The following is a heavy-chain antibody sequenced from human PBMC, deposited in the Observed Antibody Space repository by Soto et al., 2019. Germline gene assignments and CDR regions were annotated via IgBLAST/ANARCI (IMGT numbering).Heavy chain of an antibody. Sequence: QVQLQQWGAGLFKPSETLSLTCDVYGGSFSRYYWNCIRQPPGKGLEWLGEINHSGSTNYNPSLESRVPISLDTSKPQFSLKLTSVTAADTAVYYCARGEGRLVGTWFDPWGQGTLVTVSS. CDR1: GGSFSRYY. V-gene: IGHV4-34*01. D-gene: IGHD5-12*01. CDR3: ARGEGRLVGTWFDP. CDR2: INHSGST. J-gene: IGHJ5*02.